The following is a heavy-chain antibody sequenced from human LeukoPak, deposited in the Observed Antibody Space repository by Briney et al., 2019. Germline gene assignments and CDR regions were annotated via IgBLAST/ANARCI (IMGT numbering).Heavy chain of an antibody. CDR1: GGTFRSFA. CDR3: ARDVSYGVFGYLNFDY. Sequence: GASVKISCKASGGTFRSFAISWVRQAPGQGLEWMGWINPNSGGTNYAQKFQGRVTMTRDTSISTAYMELSRLRSDDTAVYYCARDVSYGVFGYLNFDYWGQGTLVTVSS. D-gene: IGHD5-18*01. J-gene: IGHJ4*02. CDR2: INPNSGGT. V-gene: IGHV1-2*02.